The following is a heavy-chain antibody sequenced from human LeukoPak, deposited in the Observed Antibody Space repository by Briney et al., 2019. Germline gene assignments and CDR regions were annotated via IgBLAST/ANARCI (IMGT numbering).Heavy chain of an antibody. Sequence: PSETLSLTCAVYGGSFSGYYWSWIRQPPGKGLEWIGEINHSGSTNYNPSLKSRVTISVDTSKNQFSLKLSSVTAVDTAVYYCARGGQQLSYWGQGTLVTVSS. J-gene: IGHJ4*02. CDR3: ARGGQQLSY. V-gene: IGHV4-34*01. D-gene: IGHD6-13*01. CDR2: INHSGST. CDR1: GGSFSGYY.